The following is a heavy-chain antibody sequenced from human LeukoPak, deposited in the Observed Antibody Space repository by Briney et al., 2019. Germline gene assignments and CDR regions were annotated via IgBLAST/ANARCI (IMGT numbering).Heavy chain of an antibody. CDR2: ISAYNGNT. V-gene: IGHV1-18*01. CDR3: ARDPNPHYYDSSGYSYYFDY. Sequence: ASVKVSCKASGYTFTSYGISWVRQAPGQGLEWMGWISAYNGNTNHAQKLQGRVTMTTDTSTSTAYMELRSLRSDDTAVYYRARDPNPHYYDSSGYSYYFDYWGQGTLVTVSS. D-gene: IGHD3-22*01. CDR1: GYTFTSYG. J-gene: IGHJ4*02.